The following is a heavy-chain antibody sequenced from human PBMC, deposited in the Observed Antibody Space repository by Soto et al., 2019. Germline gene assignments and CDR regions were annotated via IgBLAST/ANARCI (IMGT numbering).Heavy chain of an antibody. D-gene: IGHD3-3*01. CDR3: ARDLDDDFWSGYYPYYFDY. V-gene: IGHV3-48*01. CDR2: ISSSSSTI. Sequence: EVQLVESGGGLVQPGGSLRLSCAASGFTFSSYSMNWVRQAPGKGLEWVSYISSSSSTIYYADSVKGRFTISRDNAKNSLYLQMNSLRAEDTAVYYCARDLDDDFWSGYYPYYFDYWGQGTLVTVSS. J-gene: IGHJ4*02. CDR1: GFTFSSYS.